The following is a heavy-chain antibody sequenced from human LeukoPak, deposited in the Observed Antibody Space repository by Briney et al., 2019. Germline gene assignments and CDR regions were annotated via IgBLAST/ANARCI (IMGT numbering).Heavy chain of an antibody. CDR1: RFTFYDYA. V-gene: IGHV3-9*01. J-gene: IGHJ4*02. D-gene: IGHD3-9*01. CDR3: AKDINDDILTGPNDY. Sequence: GRSLRLSCAASRFTFYDYAMHWVRHAPGKGLEWVSGISWNSGSIGYADSVKGRFTISRDNAKNSLYLQMNSLRAEDTALYYCAKDINDDILTGPNDYWGQGTLVTVSS. CDR2: ISWNSGSI.